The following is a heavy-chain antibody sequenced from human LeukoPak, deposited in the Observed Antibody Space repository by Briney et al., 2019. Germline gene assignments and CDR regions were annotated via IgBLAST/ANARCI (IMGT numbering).Heavy chain of an antibody. CDR2: ISGSGGST. Sequence: ETLSLTCTVSGGSISSYYWSWVRQAPGKGLEWVSAISGSGGSTYYADSVKGRFTISRDNSKNTLYLQMNSLRAEDTAVYYCAKVSSGWYAYYFDYWGQGTLVTVSS. D-gene: IGHD6-19*01. CDR1: GGSISSYY. V-gene: IGHV3-23*01. CDR3: AKVSSGWYAYYFDY. J-gene: IGHJ4*02.